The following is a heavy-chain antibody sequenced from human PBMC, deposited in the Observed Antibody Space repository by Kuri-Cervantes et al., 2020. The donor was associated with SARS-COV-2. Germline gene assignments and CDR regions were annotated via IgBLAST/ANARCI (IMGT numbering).Heavy chain of an antibody. CDR3: AKETGAAGSSWMSYFDN. CDR2: ISTDGTIT. J-gene: IGHJ4*02. D-gene: IGHD6-13*01. CDR1: GFTLGNHG. V-gene: IGHV3-30*18. Sequence: GGSLRLSCAASGFTLGNHGMHWVRQAPGKGPEWLAVISTDGTITHYADSVKGRFTISRDNSKSTLYLEMNSLRDEDTGVYYCAKETGAAGSSWMSYFDNWGLGTQVTVSS.